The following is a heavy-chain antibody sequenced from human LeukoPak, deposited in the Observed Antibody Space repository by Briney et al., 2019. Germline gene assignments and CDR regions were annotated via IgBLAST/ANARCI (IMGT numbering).Heavy chain of an antibody. CDR2: IYYSGST. CDR3: ARGPDTDCFDY. Sequence: SETLSLTRTVSGGSISSGDCYWSWIRQPPGKGLEWIGYIYYSGSTYYNPSLKSRVTISVDTSKNQFSLKLSSVTAADTAVYYCARGPDTDCFDYWGQGTLVTVSS. D-gene: IGHD3/OR15-3a*01. CDR1: GGSISSGDCY. V-gene: IGHV4-30-4*08. J-gene: IGHJ4*02.